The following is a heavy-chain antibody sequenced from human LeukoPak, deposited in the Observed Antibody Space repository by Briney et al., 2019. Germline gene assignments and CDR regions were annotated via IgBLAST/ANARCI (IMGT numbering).Heavy chain of an antibody. CDR2: IRGKANSYAT. CDR1: GFTFSGSA. CDR3: TSREKDY. V-gene: IGHV3-73*01. D-gene: IGHD1-26*01. J-gene: IGHJ4*02. Sequence: GGSLRLSCAASGFTFSGSAMHWVRQASGKGLEWVGGIRGKANSYATAYAASVKGRFTNSRDDSKNTAYLQMNSLKTEDTAVYYCTSREKDYWGQGTLVTVSS.